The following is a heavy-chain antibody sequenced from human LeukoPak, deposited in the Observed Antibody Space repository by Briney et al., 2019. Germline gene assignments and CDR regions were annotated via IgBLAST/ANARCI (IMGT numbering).Heavy chain of an antibody. CDR1: GGTFSSYA. CDR3: AHSSGWRYYLDY. V-gene: IGHV1-69*04. CDR2: IIPILGIA. J-gene: IGHJ4*02. Sequence: GASVKVSCKASGGTFSSYAISWVRQAPGQGLEWMGRIIPILGIANYAQKFQGRVTITADKSTSTAYTELSSLRSEDTAVYHCAHSSGWRYYLDYWGQGTLVTVSS. D-gene: IGHD6-19*01.